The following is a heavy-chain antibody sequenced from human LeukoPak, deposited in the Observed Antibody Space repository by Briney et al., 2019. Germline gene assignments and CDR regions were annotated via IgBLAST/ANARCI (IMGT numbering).Heavy chain of an antibody. CDR2: ISYDGNTK. CDR1: GFTFSTYG. Sequence: GGSLRLSCAASGFTFSTYGMHWVRQAPGKGLEWVAVISYDGNTKYYADSVKGRFTISRDNSKNTMYLQMNRLRAEYAAVYYCAKDMGAQMYNGFDPWGQGTLVTVSS. V-gene: IGHV3-30*18. CDR3: AKDMGAQMYNGFDP. J-gene: IGHJ5*02. D-gene: IGHD3-16*01.